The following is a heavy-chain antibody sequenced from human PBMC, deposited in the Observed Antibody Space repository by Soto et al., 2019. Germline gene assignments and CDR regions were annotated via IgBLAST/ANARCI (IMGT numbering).Heavy chain of an antibody. J-gene: IGHJ4*02. CDR2: IYHSGST. CDR1: GGSISSGGYY. D-gene: IGHD3-10*01. CDR3: ASERYGSGVYSRGFDY. V-gene: IGHV4-39*07. Sequence: TSETLSLTCTVSGGSISSGGYYWSWVRQPPGKGLEWIGEIYHSGSTNYNPSLKSRVTISVDKSKNQFSLKLSSVTAADTAVYYCASERYGSGVYSRGFDYWGQGTLVTVSS.